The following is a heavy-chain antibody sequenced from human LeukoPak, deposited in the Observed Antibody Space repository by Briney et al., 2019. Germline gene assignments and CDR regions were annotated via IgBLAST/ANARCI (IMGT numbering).Heavy chain of an antibody. D-gene: IGHD3-22*01. J-gene: IGHJ4*02. CDR3: AKYDGSGYSPSDY. Sequence: GRSLRLSCAASGFTFSSYGMHWVRQAPGKGLEWVAVISYDGSNKYYADSVKGRFTISRDNSKNTLYLQMNSLRAEDTAVYYCAKYDGSGYSPSDYWGQGTLVTVSS. CDR2: ISYDGSNK. CDR1: GFTFSSYG. V-gene: IGHV3-30*18.